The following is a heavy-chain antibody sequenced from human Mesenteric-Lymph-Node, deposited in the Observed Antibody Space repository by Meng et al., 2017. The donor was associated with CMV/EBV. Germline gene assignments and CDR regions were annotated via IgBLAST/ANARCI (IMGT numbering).Heavy chain of an antibody. CDR1: GFTYNSYW. V-gene: IGHV3-74*03. CDR3: ARAPSGDPDY. D-gene: IGHD3-10*01. J-gene: IGHJ4*02. Sequence: GESLKISCAASGFTYNSYWMHLVRQAPGKGLVWVSRVNTDGSSTKYADSVKGRFTISRDNAKNTLHLQMNNLRVEDTSLYFCARAPSGDPDYWGQGTLVTVSS. CDR2: VNTDGSST.